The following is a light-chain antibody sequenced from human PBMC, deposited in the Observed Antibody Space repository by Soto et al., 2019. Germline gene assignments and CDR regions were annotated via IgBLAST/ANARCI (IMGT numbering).Light chain of an antibody. Sequence: VVMTQSPLSLPVTLGQPASISCRSSHSLVYSDGSTYLNWFQQRPGQSPRRLIYKVSNRDSGVPDRFSGSGSGTEFTLTISSLQSEDFAVYYCQQYNDWPPITFGQGTRLEIK. V-gene: IGKV2-30*01. CDR1: HSLVYSDGSTY. J-gene: IGKJ5*01. CDR3: QQYNDWPPIT. CDR2: KVS.